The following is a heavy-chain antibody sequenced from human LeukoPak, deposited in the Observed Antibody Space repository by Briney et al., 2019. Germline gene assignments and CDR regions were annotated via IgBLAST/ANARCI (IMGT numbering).Heavy chain of an antibody. D-gene: IGHD1-26*01. CDR1: GGSISSGGYY. J-gene: IGHJ4*02. Sequence: SETLSLTCTVSGGSISSGGYYWSWIRQHPGKGLGWIGYIYYSGSTYYNPSLKSRVTISVDTSKNQFSLKLSSVTAADTAVYYCARWCGSYYAFDYWGQGTLVTVSS. CDR2: IYYSGST. CDR3: ARWCGSYYAFDY. V-gene: IGHV4-31*03.